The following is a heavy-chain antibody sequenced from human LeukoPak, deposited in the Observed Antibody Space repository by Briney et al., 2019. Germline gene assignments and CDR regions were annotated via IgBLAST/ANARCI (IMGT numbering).Heavy chain of an antibody. V-gene: IGHV4-4*07. CDR2: IYTSGST. CDR3: ARGGDSSSWYYYYGMDV. Sequence: PSETLSLTCTVSGGSISSYYWSWIRQPPGKGLEWIGRIYTSGSTNYNPSLKSRVTMSVDTSKNQFSLKLSSVTAADTAVYYCARGGDSSSWYYYYGMDVWGQGTTVTVSS. D-gene: IGHD6-13*01. J-gene: IGHJ6*02. CDR1: GGSISSYY.